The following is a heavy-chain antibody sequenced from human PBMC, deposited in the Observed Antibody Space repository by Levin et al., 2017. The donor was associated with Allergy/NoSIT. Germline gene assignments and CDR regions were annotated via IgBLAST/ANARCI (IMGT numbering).Heavy chain of an antibody. CDR1: GYTFTSYA. V-gene: IGHV7-4-1*02. Sequence: ASVKVSCKASGYTFTSYAMNWVRQAPGQGLEWMGWINTNTGNPTYAQGFTGRFVFSLDTSVSTAYLQISSLKAEDTAVYYCARGDCGGDCYLGGYWGQGTLVTVSS. CDR2: INTNTGNP. J-gene: IGHJ4*02. CDR3: ARGDCGGDCYLGGY. D-gene: IGHD2-21*02.